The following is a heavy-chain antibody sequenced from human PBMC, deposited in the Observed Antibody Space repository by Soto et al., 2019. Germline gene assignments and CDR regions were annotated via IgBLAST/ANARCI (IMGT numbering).Heavy chain of an antibody. CDR1: GGTFSSYA. CDR2: IIPIFGTA. J-gene: IGHJ6*02. Sequence: SVKVSCKASGGTFSSYAISWVRQAPGQGLEWMGGIIPIFGTANYAQKFQGRVTITADESTSTAYMELSSLRSEDTAVYYCARPVYGSDHSGDYYYGMDVWGQGTTVTVSS. D-gene: IGHD3-10*01. V-gene: IGHV1-69*13. CDR3: ARPVYGSDHSGDYYYGMDV.